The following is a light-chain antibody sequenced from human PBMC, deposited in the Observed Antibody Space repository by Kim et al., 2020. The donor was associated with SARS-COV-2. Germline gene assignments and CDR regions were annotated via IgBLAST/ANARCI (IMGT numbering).Light chain of an antibody. J-gene: IGKJ4*01. CDR3: QQYDSLPS. Sequence: DIQMTQSPSSLSASVGDRVTITCQASQDISNYLNWYQHKPGKAPKLLIYDASNLETGVPSRFSGSGSGTDFTFTISSLQPEDLATYYCQQYDSLPSFGGGTTVDIK. CDR1: QDISNY. CDR2: DAS. V-gene: IGKV1-33*01.